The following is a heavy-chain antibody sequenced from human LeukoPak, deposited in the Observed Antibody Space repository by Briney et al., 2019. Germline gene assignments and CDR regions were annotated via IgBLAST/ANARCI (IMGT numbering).Heavy chain of an antibody. V-gene: IGHV3-48*03. CDR1: GFTFTTYE. CDR3: ARCIDRSGHCDAFDI. D-gene: IGHD6-25*01. J-gene: IGHJ3*02. Sequence: GGSLRLSCAVSGFTFTTYEMNWVRQAPGKGPEWVSYIGKSGNTIYYADSVKGRFTISRDNAKNSLWLQMNTPRAEDTAVYYCARCIDRSGHCDAFDIWGQGTMVIVSS. CDR2: IGKSGNTI.